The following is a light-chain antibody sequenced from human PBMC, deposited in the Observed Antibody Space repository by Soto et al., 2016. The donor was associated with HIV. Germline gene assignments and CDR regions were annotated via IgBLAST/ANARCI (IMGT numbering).Light chain of an antibody. CDR3: QRYGYT. CDR2: KAP. V-gene: IGKV1-5*03. Sequence: DIQMTQSPSTLSASIGDRVTITCRASQSISNWLAWYQQKPGKAPKLLIYKAPTLESGVPSRFSGSGSGTEFTLSISSLQPDDVATYYCQRYGYTFGRGPCWRSN. CDR1: QSISNW. J-gene: IGKJ2*01.